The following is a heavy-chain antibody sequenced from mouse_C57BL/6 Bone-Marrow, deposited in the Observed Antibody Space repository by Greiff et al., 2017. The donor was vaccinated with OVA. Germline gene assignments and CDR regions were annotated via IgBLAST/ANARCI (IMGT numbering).Heavy chain of an antibody. V-gene: IGHV1-72*01. CDR3: ARGDYYGSSCVAY. CDR1: GYTFTSYW. J-gene: IGHJ3*01. D-gene: IGHD1-1*01. Sequence: QVQLQQPGAELVKPGASVKLSCKASGYTFTSYWMHWVKQRPGRGLEWIGRIDPNSGGTKYNEKFKSKATLTVDKPSSTAYMPLSSLTSEDSALYYCARGDYYGSSCVAYGRKGTLVTVSA. CDR2: IDPNSGGT.